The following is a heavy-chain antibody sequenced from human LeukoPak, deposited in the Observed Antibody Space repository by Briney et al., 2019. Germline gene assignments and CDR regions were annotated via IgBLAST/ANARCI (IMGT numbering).Heavy chain of an antibody. CDR3: ATARYYYGSGKLYYFDY. J-gene: IGHJ4*02. CDR2: FDPEDGET. Sequence: ASVKVSCKVSGYTLTELSMHWVRQAPGKGLEWMGGFDPEDGETIYAQKFQGRVTTTEDTSTDTAYMELSSLRSEDTAVYYCATARYYYGSGKLYYFDYWGQGTLVTVSS. V-gene: IGHV1-24*01. CDR1: GYTLTELS. D-gene: IGHD3-10*01.